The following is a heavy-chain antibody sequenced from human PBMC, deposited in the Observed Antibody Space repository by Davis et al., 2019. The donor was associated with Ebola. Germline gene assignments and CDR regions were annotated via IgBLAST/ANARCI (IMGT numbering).Heavy chain of an antibody. J-gene: IGHJ6*02. Sequence: GESLKISCAASGFTFSSYSMNWVRQAPGKGLEWVSSISSSSSYIYYADSVKGRFTISRDNAKNSLYLQMNSLRAEDTAVYYCARDRDYGSGSYLITYGMDVWGQGTTVTVSS. V-gene: IGHV3-21*01. CDR2: ISSSSSYI. CDR1: GFTFSSYS. D-gene: IGHD3-10*01. CDR3: ARDRDYGSGSYLITYGMDV.